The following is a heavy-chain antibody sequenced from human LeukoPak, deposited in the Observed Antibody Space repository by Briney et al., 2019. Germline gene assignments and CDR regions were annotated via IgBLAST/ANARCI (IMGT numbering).Heavy chain of an antibody. Sequence: PGGSLRLSCAASGFTFNNYAMSWVRQAPGKGLEWVSSISGGGDYTYYADSVKGRFTISRDNSKNTLYLQMNSLRAEDTALYYCAKGYCSSTSCYIYNYWGQGTLVTVPS. CDR2: ISGGGDYT. CDR3: AKGYCSSTSCYIYNY. D-gene: IGHD2-2*02. V-gene: IGHV3-23*01. J-gene: IGHJ4*02. CDR1: GFTFNNYA.